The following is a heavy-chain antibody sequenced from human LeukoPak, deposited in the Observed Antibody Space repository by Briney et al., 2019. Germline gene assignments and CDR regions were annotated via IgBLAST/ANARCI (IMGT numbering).Heavy chain of an antibody. Sequence: GGSLRLSCAASGFTLRSYWMHWVRQAPGKGLVWVSRIKTDGSSITNADSVKGRFTISRDNDKNTLYLQMNSLRAEDTAVYYCTRGQYGYGPFDYWGQGTLVTVSS. CDR2: IKTDGSSI. CDR3: TRGQYGYGPFDY. J-gene: IGHJ4*02. V-gene: IGHV3-74*01. CDR1: GFTLRSYW. D-gene: IGHD5-18*01.